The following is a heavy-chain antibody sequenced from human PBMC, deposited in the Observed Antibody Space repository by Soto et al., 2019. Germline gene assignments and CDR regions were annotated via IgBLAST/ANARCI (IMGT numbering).Heavy chain of an antibody. CDR2: ISWNSGSI. Sequence: PGGSLRLSCAASGFTFDDYAMHWVRQAPGKGLEWVSGISWNSGSIGYADSVKGRFTISRDNAKNSLYLQMNSLRAEDTALYYCAKDISTGGSYRSPARLEKRAIDISGQGTMVTVS. J-gene: IGHJ3*02. CDR3: AKDISTGGSYRSPARLEKRAIDI. V-gene: IGHV3-9*01. D-gene: IGHD3-16*02. CDR1: GFTFDDYA.